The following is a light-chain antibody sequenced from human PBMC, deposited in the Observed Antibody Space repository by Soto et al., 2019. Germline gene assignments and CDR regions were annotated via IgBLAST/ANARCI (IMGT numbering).Light chain of an antibody. CDR1: RYINTF. J-gene: IGKJ1*01. CDR3: QQSYSTPRT. Sequence: DIPMTQSPSSLSAFVGDRVTITCRASRYINTFLNWYQHKPGKAPKLLIYAASSLQSGVPSRFSGSGSGTNFTLTITRLQPEDSATFYCQQSYSTPRTFGQGTKVDI. V-gene: IGKV1-39*01. CDR2: AAS.